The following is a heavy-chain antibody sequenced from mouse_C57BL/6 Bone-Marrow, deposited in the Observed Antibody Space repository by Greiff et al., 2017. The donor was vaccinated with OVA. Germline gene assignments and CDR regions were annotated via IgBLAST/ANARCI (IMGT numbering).Heavy chain of an antibody. CDR2: ISSGGSYT. V-gene: IGHV5-6*01. Sequence: EVQVVESGGDLVKPGGSLKLSCAASGFTFSSYGMSWVRQTPDKRLEWVATISSGGSYTYYPDSVKGRFTISRDNAKNTLYLQMSSLKSEDTAMYYCARHAYYYGSSYQFDYWGQGTTLTVSS. CDR3: ARHAYYYGSSYQFDY. CDR1: GFTFSSYG. J-gene: IGHJ2*01. D-gene: IGHD1-1*01.